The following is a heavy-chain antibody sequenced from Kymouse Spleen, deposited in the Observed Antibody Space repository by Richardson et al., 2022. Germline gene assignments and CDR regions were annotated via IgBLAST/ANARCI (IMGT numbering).Heavy chain of an antibody. CDR3: ARGQGYSGYGDFDY. CDR2: INHSGST. D-gene: IGHD5-12*01. J-gene: IGHJ4*02. Sequence: QVQLQQWGAGLLKPSETLSLTCAVYGGSFSGYYWSWIRQPPGKGLEWIGEINHSGSTNYNPSLKSRVTISVDTSKNQFSLKLSSVTAADTAVYYCARGQGYSGYGDFDYWGQGTLVTVSS. V-gene: IGHV4-34*01. CDR1: GGSFSGYY.